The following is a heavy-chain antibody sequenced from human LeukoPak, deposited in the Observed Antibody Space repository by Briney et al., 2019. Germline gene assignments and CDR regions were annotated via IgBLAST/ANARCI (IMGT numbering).Heavy chain of an antibody. CDR3: AKYVNSYYYTMDV. Sequence: GGSLRLSCAASGFTLSSYDMSWVRQAPGKGLEWVSSISGSAGSRYYADSVKGRFTISRDNSKNTLYLQMNSLRAEDTAMYYCAKYVNSYYYTMDVWGQGTTVTVSS. D-gene: IGHD2/OR15-2a*01. V-gene: IGHV3-23*01. CDR2: ISGSAGSR. CDR1: GFTLSSYD. J-gene: IGHJ6*02.